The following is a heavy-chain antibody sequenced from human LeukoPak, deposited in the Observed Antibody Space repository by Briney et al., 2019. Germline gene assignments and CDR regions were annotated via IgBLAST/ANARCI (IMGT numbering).Heavy chain of an antibody. V-gene: IGHV4-59*08. CDR3: ARKTYYYGSGSPPDY. Sequence: SETLSLTCTVSGGSISSYYWSWIRQPPGKGLEWIGYIYYSGSTNYNPSLKSRVTISVDTSKNQFSLKLSSVTAADTAVYYCARKTYYYGSGSPPDYWGQGTLVTVSS. CDR2: IYYSGST. D-gene: IGHD3-10*01. CDR1: GGSISSYY. J-gene: IGHJ4*02.